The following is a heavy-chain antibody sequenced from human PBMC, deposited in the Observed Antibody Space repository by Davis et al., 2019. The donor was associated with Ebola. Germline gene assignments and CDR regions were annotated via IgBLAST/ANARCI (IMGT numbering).Heavy chain of an antibody. CDR1: GGSISSSSYY. Sequence: SETLSLTCTVSGGSISSSSYYWGWIRQPPGKGLEWIGSIYYSGTPYYNPLLKSRVTMSVDTSKNQFSVRLSTLTAADTGFYYCAREETRGSIAGWFDPWGQGTLVTVSS. J-gene: IGHJ5*02. D-gene: IGHD2-21*01. CDR3: AREETRGSIAGWFDP. V-gene: IGHV4-39*02. CDR2: IYYSGTP.